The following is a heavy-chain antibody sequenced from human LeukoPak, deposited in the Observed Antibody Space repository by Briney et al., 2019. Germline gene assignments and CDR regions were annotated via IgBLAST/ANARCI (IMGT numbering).Heavy chain of an antibody. V-gene: IGHV3-33*06. CDR2: IRYDGSNK. Sequence: PGGSLRLSCAASGFTFSTYAMHWVRQAPGKGLEWVAGIRYDGSNKYYADSVKGRFTLSRDNSKNTLYLQMNSLRAEDTAVYYCAKDTYYYDSRASFQHWGQGTLVTVSS. CDR3: AKDTYYYDSRASFQH. D-gene: IGHD3-22*01. CDR1: GFTFSTYA. J-gene: IGHJ1*01.